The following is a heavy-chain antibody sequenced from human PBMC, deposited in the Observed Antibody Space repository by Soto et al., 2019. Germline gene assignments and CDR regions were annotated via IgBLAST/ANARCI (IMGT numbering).Heavy chain of an antibody. J-gene: IGHJ3*02. CDR1: GFTFSSYW. CDR3: ARDQGCSSDCWGAFDI. Sequence: ESGGGLVQPGGSLRLSCAASGFTFSSYWMTWVRQAPGKGLEWVANIKKDGSDKYNVDSVKGRFTISRDNAKNSLYLQMNSLRVEDTAVYFCARDQGCSSDCWGAFDIWGHGTMVTVSS. V-gene: IGHV3-7*01. CDR2: IKKDGSDK. D-gene: IGHD6-25*01.